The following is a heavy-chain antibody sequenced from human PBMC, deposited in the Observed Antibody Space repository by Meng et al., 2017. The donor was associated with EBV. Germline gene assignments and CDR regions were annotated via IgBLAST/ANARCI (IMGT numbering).Heavy chain of an antibody. CDR3: WGDLNYGSY. J-gene: IGHJ4*02. Sequence: EVHLVESGGGLVQPGGSLKLSCGASGFIFRDSAMHWVRQASGKGLEWVGRVETKTSKYATAYAASVKGRFSVSRDDSKNMVFLEMNSLKTEDTARYYCWGDLNYGSYWGQGTLVTASS. V-gene: IGHV3-73*01. CDR1: GFIFRDSA. D-gene: IGHD3-16*01. CDR2: VETKTSKYAT.